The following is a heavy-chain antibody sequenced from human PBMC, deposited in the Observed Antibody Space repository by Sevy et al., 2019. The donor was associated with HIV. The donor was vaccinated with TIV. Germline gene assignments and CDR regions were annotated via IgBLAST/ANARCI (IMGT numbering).Heavy chain of an antibody. CDR1: GGSISSSSYY. CDR2: IYYSGST. V-gene: IGHV4-39*01. D-gene: IGHD1-26*01. CDR3: ARRSTGATTGFDY. J-gene: IGHJ4*02. Sequence: SETLSLTCTVSGGSISSSSYYWDWIRQPPGKGLEWIGSIYYSGSTYYNPSLKSRVTISVDTSKNQFSLKRSSVTAADTAVYYCARRSTGATTGFDYWGQGTLVTVSS.